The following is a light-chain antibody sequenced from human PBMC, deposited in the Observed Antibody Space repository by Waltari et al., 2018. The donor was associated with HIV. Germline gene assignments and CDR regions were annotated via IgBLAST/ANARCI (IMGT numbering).Light chain of an antibody. CDR3: QVWESSTDHWV. CDR1: NIGSES. V-gene: IGLV3-21*02. Sequence: SYVLTQPPSVSVAPGQTARLTCGGDNIGSESVHWYQQKPGQAPLLLVYDDSDRPSGIPERFSGSNSGNTATLTIRRVEAGDEADYYCQVWESSTDHWVFGGGTKLTV. J-gene: IGLJ3*02. CDR2: DDS.